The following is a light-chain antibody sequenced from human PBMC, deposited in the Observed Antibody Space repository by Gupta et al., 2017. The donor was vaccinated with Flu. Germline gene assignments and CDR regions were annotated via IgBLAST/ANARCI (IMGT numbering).Light chain of an antibody. CDR3: NQRRQTPGA. J-gene: IGKJ3*01. V-gene: IGKV3-11*01. Sequence: ELVLTQYPATLSLSPGDRSTPSCRASQSVSSYIAWYQQKPGQAPRLLIYDASNRASGIPARFSGSGSGTDFTLKISSLEAEDVAVYYCNQRRQTPGAFGHGTKVDI. CDR1: QSVSSY. CDR2: DAS.